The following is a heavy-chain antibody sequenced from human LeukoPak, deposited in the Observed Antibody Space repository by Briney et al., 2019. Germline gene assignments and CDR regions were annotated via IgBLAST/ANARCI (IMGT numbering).Heavy chain of an antibody. CDR2: INSDGTVT. CDR1: GFTFSPYW. CDR3: VREYGSSCYS. J-gene: IGHJ4*02. D-gene: IGHD6-13*01. V-gene: IGHV3-74*01. Sequence: GGSLRLSCAASGFTFSPYWMKWVRQAPGKGLEWVSRINSDGTVTSYADSMKGRFTVSRDNAKNTLHLHMNSLRAEDTAAYFCVREYGSSCYSWGQGALVTVSP.